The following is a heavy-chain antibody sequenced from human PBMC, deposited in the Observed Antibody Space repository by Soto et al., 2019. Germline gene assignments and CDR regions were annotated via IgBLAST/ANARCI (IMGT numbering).Heavy chain of an antibody. CDR3: VKDLYATGTMETFDI. Sequence: EVQLVESGGGLVQPGRSLRLSCXXXGFTFDDYAMHWVRQAPGKGLEWVSGISWNSGTIGYADSVKGRFTLSRDNAKNSLYLQMNSLRAEDTALYYCVKDLYATGTMETFDIWGQGTMVTVSS. CDR1: GFTFDDYA. D-gene: IGHD6-13*01. J-gene: IGHJ3*02. CDR2: ISWNSGTI. V-gene: IGHV3-9*01.